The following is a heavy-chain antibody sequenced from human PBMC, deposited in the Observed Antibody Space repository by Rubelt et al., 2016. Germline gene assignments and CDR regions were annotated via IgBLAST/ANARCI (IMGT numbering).Heavy chain of an antibody. CDR3: AREGSSSSTQYYFDY. J-gene: IGHJ4*02. Sequence: YRGLRQPPGKGLEWIGYIYYSGSTNYNPSLKSRVTISVDTSKNQFSLKLSSVTAADTAVYYCAREGSSSSTQYYFDYWGQGTLVTVAS. D-gene: IGHD6-6*01. V-gene: IGHV4-59*01. CDR2: IYYSGST.